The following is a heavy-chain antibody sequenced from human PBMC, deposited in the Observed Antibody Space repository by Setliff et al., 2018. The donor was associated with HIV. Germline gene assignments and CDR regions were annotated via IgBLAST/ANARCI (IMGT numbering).Heavy chain of an antibody. J-gene: IGHJ6*03. CDR2: IIPLFGTA. CDR3: SKVSEHRTSSGSFYYYMDV. V-gene: IGHV1-69*13. CDR1: GGTFNINA. D-gene: IGHD6-6*01. Sequence: SVKVSCKASGGTFNINAVNWVRQAPGQGLEWVGAIIPLFGTANYAQKFQGRVTITADASTSTVYMEVRSLRSADTAVYYCSKVSEHRTSSGSFYYYMDVWGEGTTVTVSS.